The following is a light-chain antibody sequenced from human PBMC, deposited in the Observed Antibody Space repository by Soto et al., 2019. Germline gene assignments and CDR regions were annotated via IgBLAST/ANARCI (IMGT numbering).Light chain of an antibody. V-gene: IGLV1-44*01. CDR3: ASWDDNLQV. CDR1: NSNIGSHT. J-gene: IGLJ1*01. Sequence: QSVLTQPPSASGTPRQRVTISCSGSNSNIGSHTVNWYQQLPGTAPKLLIYSNSQRPLGVPVRFSGSKSGTSASLAISGLQSEDEADYYCASWDDNLQVFGLGTKLTVL. CDR2: SNS.